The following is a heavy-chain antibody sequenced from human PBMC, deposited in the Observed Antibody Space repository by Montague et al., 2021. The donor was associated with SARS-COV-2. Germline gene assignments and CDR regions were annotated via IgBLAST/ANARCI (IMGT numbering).Heavy chain of an antibody. V-gene: IGHV4-39*07. CDR2: IYYTGST. J-gene: IGHJ6*02. CDR1: GGSISSSSYY. D-gene: IGHD3-22*01. Sequence: SETLSLTCTVSGGSISSSSYYWGWIRQPPGKGLEWIGSIYYTGSTYYNPSLKSRVTISVDTSKNQFSLKLCSVTAADTAVYYCARDTRIAMLVVVTRYGLDVWGQGTTVTVSS. CDR3: ARDTRIAMLVVVTRYGLDV.